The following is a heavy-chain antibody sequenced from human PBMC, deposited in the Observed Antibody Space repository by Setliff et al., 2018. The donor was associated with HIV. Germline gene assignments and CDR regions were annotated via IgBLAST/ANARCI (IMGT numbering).Heavy chain of an antibody. J-gene: IGHJ6*03. Sequence: SCAVSGVSITSADYYWSWIRQHPVKGLEWIGYMYSSGNNYYNPSLKSRLVVSVDESKNQFSLNLSSVTAADTAVYYCARGYCSGGFCHPNYYHYMDVWGKGTTVTVSS. CDR3: ARGYCSGGFCHPNYYHYMDV. CDR2: MYSSGNN. CDR1: GVSITSADYY. D-gene: IGHD2-15*01. V-gene: IGHV4-31*11.